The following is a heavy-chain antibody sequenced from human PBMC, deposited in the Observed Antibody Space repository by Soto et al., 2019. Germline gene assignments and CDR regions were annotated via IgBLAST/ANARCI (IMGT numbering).Heavy chain of an antibody. J-gene: IGHJ4*02. CDR3: ARELQGLYYFDF. D-gene: IGHD4-4*01. Sequence: SVKVSCKASGFTFTSSAVQWVRQARGQRLERIGWIVVGSGNTNYAQKFQERVTITRDTSANTAFMELSSLRSEDTAMYYCARELQGLYYFDFWGQGTLVTVSS. CDR2: IVVGSGNT. CDR1: GFTFTSSA. V-gene: IGHV1-58*01.